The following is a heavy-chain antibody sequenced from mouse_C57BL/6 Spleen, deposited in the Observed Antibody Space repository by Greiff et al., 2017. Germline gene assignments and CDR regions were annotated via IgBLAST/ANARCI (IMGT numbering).Heavy chain of an antibody. J-gene: IGHJ2*01. CDR3: TATVVATREYYFDY. CDR1: GFNIKDDY. Sequence: VQLQQSGAELVRPGASVKLSCTASGFNIKDDYMHWVKQRPEQGLEWIGWIDPENGDTEYASKFQGKATITADTSSNTAYLQLSSLTSEDTAVYYCTATVVATREYYFDYWGQGTTLTVSS. D-gene: IGHD1-1*01. CDR2: IDPENGDT. V-gene: IGHV14-4*01.